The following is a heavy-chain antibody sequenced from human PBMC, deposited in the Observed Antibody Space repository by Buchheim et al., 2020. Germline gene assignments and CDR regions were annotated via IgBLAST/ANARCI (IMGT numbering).Heavy chain of an antibody. CDR3: ATLRGYCSSTSCSRNWFDP. CDR2: VDPEDGET. D-gene: IGHD2-2*01. Sequence: EVQLVQSGAEVKKPGATVKISCKVSGYTFTDYYMHWVQQAPGKGLEWMGLVDPEDGETIYAEKFQGRVTITADTSSATAYMELSSLRSEDTAVYYCATLRGYCSSTSCSRNWFDPWGQGTL. CDR1: GYTFTDYY. V-gene: IGHV1-69-2*01. J-gene: IGHJ5*02.